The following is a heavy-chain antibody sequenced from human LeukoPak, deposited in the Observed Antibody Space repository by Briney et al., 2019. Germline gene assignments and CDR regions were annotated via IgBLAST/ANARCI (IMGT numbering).Heavy chain of an antibody. CDR1: GFTFSGYW. CDR2: VSEDGSRT. J-gene: IGHJ4*02. D-gene: IGHD1-1*01. Sequence: GGSLRLSCAASGFTFSGYWMHWVRQAPGKGLEWVSLVSEDGSRTYYADSVKGRFTISRDNSKNSLYLQMNSLTAEDTALYYCAKDLTQLYLAFDYWGQGTLVSVSS. CDR3: AKDLTQLYLAFDY. V-gene: IGHV3-43*02.